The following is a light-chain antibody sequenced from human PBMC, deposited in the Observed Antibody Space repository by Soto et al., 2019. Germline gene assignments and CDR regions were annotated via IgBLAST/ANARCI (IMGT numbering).Light chain of an antibody. J-gene: IGKJ1*01. CDR1: QSISSW. V-gene: IGKV1-5*03. CDR2: KAS. CDR3: QESYSALWET. Sequence: DIQMTQSPSTLSASVGDRVTITCRASQSISSWLAWYQQKPGKAPKLLIYKASSLESGVPSRFSGSGYRKELQPNIRRPQPDDFETYYCQESYSALWETSGQGTTVDIK.